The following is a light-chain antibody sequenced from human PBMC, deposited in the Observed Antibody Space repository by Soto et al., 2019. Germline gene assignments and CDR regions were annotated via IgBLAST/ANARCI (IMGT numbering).Light chain of an antibody. V-gene: IGKV3-20*01. J-gene: IGKJ1*01. CDR2: DAS. CDR3: QQYGISPRT. CDR1: QSVTSTH. Sequence: EIVLTQSPGTLSLSPGERATLSCRASQSVTSTHLAWYQQKPGQAPRLLIYDASTRATGIPDRFSGSGSGTDCTLTISRLEPEDFAVYYCQQYGISPRTFGQGTKVDIK.